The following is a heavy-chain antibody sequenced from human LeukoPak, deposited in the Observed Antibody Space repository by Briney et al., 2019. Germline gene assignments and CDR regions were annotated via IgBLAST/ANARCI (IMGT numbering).Heavy chain of an antibody. J-gene: IGHJ4*02. V-gene: IGHV4-39*01. CDR2: IYYSGST. CDR3: ARHSGAYSYPHFDY. CDR1: GDSISSSSYY. Sequence: LETLSLTCTVSGDSISSSSYYWGWIRQPPGKGLEWIGSIYYSGSTYYNPSLKSRVTIFVDTSKNQFSLKLSSVTAADTAVYYCARHSGAYSYPHFDYWGQGTLVTVSS. D-gene: IGHD3-22*01.